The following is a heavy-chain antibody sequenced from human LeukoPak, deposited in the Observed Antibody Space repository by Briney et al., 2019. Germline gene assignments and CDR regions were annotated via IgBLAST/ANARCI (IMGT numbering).Heavy chain of an antibody. CDR3: ARVPRLSGSYYGNYYYGMDV. CDR1: GGSISRYY. Sequence: SETLSLTCTVSGGSISRYYWSWIRQPPGKGLEWIGYIYYSGSTNYNPSLKSRVTISVDTSKNQFSLKLSSVTAADTAVYYCARVPRLSGSYYGNYYYGMDVWGQGTTVTVSS. D-gene: IGHD1-26*01. V-gene: IGHV4-59*01. CDR2: IYYSGST. J-gene: IGHJ6*02.